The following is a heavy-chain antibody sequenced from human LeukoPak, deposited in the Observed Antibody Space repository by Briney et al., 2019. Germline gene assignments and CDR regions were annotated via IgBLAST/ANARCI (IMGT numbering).Heavy chain of an antibody. Sequence: ASVKVSCKSSGYTFTGYYMHWVRQAPGQGLEWMGWINPKSGDTNSAQKFQGRVTMTRDTSISTAYMELSSLRSEDTAVYYCARLVRGYYGSGSYHLYYYYYYMDVWGKGTTVTVSS. V-gene: IGHV1-2*02. CDR1: GYTFTGYY. CDR2: INPKSGDT. D-gene: IGHD3-10*01. CDR3: ARLVRGYYGSGSYHLYYYYYYMDV. J-gene: IGHJ6*03.